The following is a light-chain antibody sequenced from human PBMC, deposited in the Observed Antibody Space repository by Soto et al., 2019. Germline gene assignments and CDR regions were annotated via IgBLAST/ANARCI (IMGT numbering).Light chain of an antibody. V-gene: IGKV3-11*01. CDR1: PPIGMY. CDR2: DAS. CDR3: QHRNGWPRT. Sequence: EIVLTQSPATLSLSPGERATLSCRASPPIGMYIVWYQQRPGQAPRLLISDASNRASGIPDRFIGSGSGTDFTLTISSLEPEDFAGYYGQHRNGWPRTFGQGTRLEIK. J-gene: IGKJ2*01.